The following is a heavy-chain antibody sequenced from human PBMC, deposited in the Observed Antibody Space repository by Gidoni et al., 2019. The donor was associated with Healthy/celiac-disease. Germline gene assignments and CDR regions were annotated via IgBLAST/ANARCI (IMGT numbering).Heavy chain of an antibody. CDR3: AKDGSGRRYYYYYMDV. CDR2: ISGSGGST. Sequence: EVQLLASGGGLVQPVGSLRLSCAASGFTFSSSAMSWVRQAPGKGLEWVSAISGSGGSTYYADSVKGRFTISRDNSKNTLYLQMNSLRAEDTAVYYCAKDGSGRRYYYYYMDVWGKGTTVTVSS. D-gene: IGHD3-10*01. J-gene: IGHJ6*03. CDR1: GFTFSSSA. V-gene: IGHV3-23*01.